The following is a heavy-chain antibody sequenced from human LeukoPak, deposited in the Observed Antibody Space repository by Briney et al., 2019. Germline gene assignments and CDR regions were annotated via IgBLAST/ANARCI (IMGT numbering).Heavy chain of an antibody. D-gene: IGHD6-13*01. CDR1: GYTFTSYD. CDR2: MNPNSGNT. Sequence: GASVKVSCKASGYTFTSYDINWVRQATGQGLEWMGWMNPNSGNTGYAQKFQGRVTITRNTSISTAYMELSSLRFEDTAVYYCARGHSSTPFDYWGQGTLVTVSS. J-gene: IGHJ4*02. V-gene: IGHV1-8*03. CDR3: ARGHSSTPFDY.